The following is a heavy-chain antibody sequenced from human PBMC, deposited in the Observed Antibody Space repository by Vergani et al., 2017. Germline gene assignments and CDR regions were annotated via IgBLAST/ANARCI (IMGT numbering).Heavy chain of an antibody. D-gene: IGHD2-21*01. CDR3: ASPAYCGGDCYPHHYYYYYMDV. V-gene: IGHV1-69*01. CDR1: GGTFSSYA. J-gene: IGHJ6*03. CDR2: IIPIFGTA. Sequence: QVQLVQSGAEVKKPGSSVKVSCKASGGTFSSYAISWVRQAPGQGLEWMGGIIPIFGTANYAQKFQGRVTITADESTSTAYMELCSLRSEDTAVYYCASPAYCGGDCYPHHYYYYYMDVWGKGNPGHRLL.